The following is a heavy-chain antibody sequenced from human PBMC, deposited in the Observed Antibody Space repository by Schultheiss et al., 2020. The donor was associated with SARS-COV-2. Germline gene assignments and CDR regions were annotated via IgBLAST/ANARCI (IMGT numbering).Heavy chain of an antibody. CDR1: GGSFSGYY. V-gene: IGHV4-34*01. Sequence: SETLSLTCAVYGGSFSGYYWSWIRQPPGKGLEWIGEINHSGSTNYNPSLKSRVTISVDTSKNQFSLKLSSVTAADTAVYYCARVSGWGVRAFDIWGQGTMVTVSS. D-gene: IGHD6-19*01. J-gene: IGHJ3*02. CDR3: ARVSGWGVRAFDI. CDR2: INHSGST.